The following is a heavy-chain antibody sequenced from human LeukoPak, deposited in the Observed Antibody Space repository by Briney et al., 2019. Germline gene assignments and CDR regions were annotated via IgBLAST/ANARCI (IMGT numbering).Heavy chain of an antibody. Sequence: SETLSLTCAVSGYSISSGYYWGCIRQPPGKVLEWVGSIYHSGSTYYIPSLKSRVNISVDTSKNQFSLKLSSVTAADTAVYYCARVPVPRCGGDCPDPFDYWGQGTLVTVSS. J-gene: IGHJ4*02. V-gene: IGHV4-38-2*01. CDR2: IYHSGST. CDR3: ARVPVPRCGGDCPDPFDY. D-gene: IGHD2-21*01. CDR1: GYSISSGYY.